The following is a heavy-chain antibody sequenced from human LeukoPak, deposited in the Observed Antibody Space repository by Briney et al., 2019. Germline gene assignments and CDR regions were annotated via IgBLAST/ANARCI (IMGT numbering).Heavy chain of an antibody. J-gene: IGHJ4*02. V-gene: IGHV1-69*05. CDR1: GGTFSNYA. CDR2: IISIFGTA. D-gene: IGHD2-15*01. CDR3: ARDPLDCSGGSCSDY. Sequence: SVKVSCRASGGTFSNYAISWVRQAPGQGLEWMGRIISIFGTANYAQKFQGRVTVTTDESTSTAYMELSSLRSEDTAVYYCARDPLDCSGGSCSDYWGQGTLVTVSS.